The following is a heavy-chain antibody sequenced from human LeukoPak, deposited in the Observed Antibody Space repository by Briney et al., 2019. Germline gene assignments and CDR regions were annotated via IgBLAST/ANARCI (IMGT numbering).Heavy chain of an antibody. CDR2: ISSSSSYI. V-gene: IGHV3-21*01. J-gene: IGHJ4*02. D-gene: IGHD3-22*01. Sequence: GGSLRLSCAASGFTFSTYSMHWVRQTPGKGLEWVSSISSSSSYIYYADSMKGRFTISRDNAKNSLYLQMNSLRAEDTAVYYCARDTTYYYDSSGYPRAPLSVDYWGQGTLVTVSS. CDR3: ARDTTYYYDSSGYPRAPLSVDY. CDR1: GFTFSTYS.